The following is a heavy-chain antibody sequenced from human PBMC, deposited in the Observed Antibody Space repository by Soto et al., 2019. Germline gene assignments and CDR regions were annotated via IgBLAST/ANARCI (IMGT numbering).Heavy chain of an antibody. D-gene: IGHD1-26*01. Sequence: QVQLVESGGGVVQPGRSLRLSCVASGFTFYNYGMHWVRQAPGKGLEWVAAIWPDGDIEHYPDSVKGRFTISRGNSRNTLYLQMNSLRAEDTAMYYCAKVGIVATTQMGWFDPWGQGTLVIVSS. CDR1: GFTFYNYG. CDR3: AKVGIVATTQMGWFDP. CDR2: IWPDGDIE. J-gene: IGHJ5*02. V-gene: IGHV3-33*06.